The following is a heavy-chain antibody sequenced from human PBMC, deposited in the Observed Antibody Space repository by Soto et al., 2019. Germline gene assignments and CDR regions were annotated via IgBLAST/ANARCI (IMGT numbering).Heavy chain of an antibody. J-gene: IGHJ6*02. CDR1: GYTFTSYG. Sequence: GASVKVSCKASGYTFTSYGISWVRQAPGQGLEWMGWISAYNGNTTYAQKLQGRATMTTDTSTSTAYMELRSLRSDDTAVYYCASQPIYCTNGVCSTYYYYYGMDVWGQGTTVTVSS. CDR3: ASQPIYCTNGVCSTYYYYYGMDV. D-gene: IGHD2-8*01. CDR2: ISAYNGNT. V-gene: IGHV1-18*04.